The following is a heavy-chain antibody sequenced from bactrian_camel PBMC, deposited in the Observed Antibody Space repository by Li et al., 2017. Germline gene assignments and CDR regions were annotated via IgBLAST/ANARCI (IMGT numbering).Heavy chain of an antibody. CDR1: GDTIGASC. CDR2: IYTTGSGND. D-gene: IGHD2*01. Sequence: HVQLVESGGGSVQAGGSLRLSCVASGDTIGASCMGWFRQAPGKEREGVAWIYTTGSGNDYYDDSVKGRFTISRDNAKSMVYLQMNSLKPEDTGVYYCVTTFDGSMGKGTQVTVS. V-gene: IGHV3S63*01. J-gene: IGHJ4*01.